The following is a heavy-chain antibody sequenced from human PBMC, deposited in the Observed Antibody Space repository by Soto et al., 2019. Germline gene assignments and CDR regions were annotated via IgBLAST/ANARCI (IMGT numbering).Heavy chain of an antibody. CDR1: GFTFSSYG. CDR2: ISYDGSNK. J-gene: IGHJ4*02. CDR3: AKDGIGWNHRTQFDY. D-gene: IGHD1-1*01. Sequence: GGSLRLSCAASGFTFSSYGMHWVRQAPGKGLEWVAVISYDGSNKYYADSVKGRFTISRDNSKNTLYLQMNSLRAEDTAVYYCAKDGIGWNHRTQFDYWGQGTLVTVSS. V-gene: IGHV3-30*18.